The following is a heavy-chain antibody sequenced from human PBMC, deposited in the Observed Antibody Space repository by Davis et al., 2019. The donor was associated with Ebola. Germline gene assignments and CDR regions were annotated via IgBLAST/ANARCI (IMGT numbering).Heavy chain of an antibody. D-gene: IGHD4-17*01. CDR2: ITPDGTGT. CDR3: AKPNTVPTSTEESY. J-gene: IGHJ4*02. V-gene: IGHV3-74*01. CDR1: GFTFSTYW. Sequence: HTGGSLRLSCAASGFTFSTYWMHWVRQVPGKGLVWVSRITPDGTGTTSADSVKGRFTISRDNSKNTLYLQMNSLRAEDTAVYYCAKPNTVPTSTEESYWGQGTLVTVSS.